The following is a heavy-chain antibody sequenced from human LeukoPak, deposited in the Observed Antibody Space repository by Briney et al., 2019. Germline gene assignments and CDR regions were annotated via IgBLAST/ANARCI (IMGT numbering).Heavy chain of an antibody. J-gene: IGHJ4*02. CDR3: ATVSIFCGGDCYYPLYYFDY. CDR1: GFTVSSNY. V-gene: IGHV3-66*01. CDR2: IYSGGST. D-gene: IGHD2-21*02. Sequence: GGSLRLSCAASGFTVSSNYMSWVRQAPGKGLEWVSVIYSGGSTYYADSVKGRFTISRDNSKNTLYLQMNSLRAEDTAVYYCATVSIFCGGDCYYPLYYFDYWGQGTLVTVSS.